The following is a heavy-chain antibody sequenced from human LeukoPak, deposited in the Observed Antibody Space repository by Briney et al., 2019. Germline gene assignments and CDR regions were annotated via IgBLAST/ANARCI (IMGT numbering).Heavy chain of an antibody. D-gene: IGHD4-23*01. CDR1: GGTFSSYA. V-gene: IGHV1-69*06. Sequence: SVKVSCKASGGTFSSYAISWVRQAPGQGLEWMGGIIPIFGTANYAQKFQGRVTITADKSTSTAYMELSSLRSEDTAVYYCATVYGGNPLGYFDYWGQGTLVSVSS. J-gene: IGHJ4*02. CDR2: IIPIFGTA. CDR3: ATVYGGNPLGYFDY.